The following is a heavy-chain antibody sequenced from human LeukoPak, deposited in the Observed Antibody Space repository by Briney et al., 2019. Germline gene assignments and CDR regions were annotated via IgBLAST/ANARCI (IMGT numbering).Heavy chain of an antibody. CDR1: GGSISSGSYY. CDR2: IYKSGST. Sequence: SETLSLTCTVSGGSISSGSYYCSWIRQPAGKGLEWIGHIYKSGSTNYNPSLKSRVTVSVDTSKNQFSLKLSSVTAADTAVYYCARDTGSGWHNWGQGTLVTVSS. CDR3: ARDTGSGWHN. J-gene: IGHJ4*02. D-gene: IGHD6-19*01. V-gene: IGHV4-61*10.